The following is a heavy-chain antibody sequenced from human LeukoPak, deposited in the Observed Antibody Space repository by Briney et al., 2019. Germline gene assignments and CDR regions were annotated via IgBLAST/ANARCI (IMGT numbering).Heavy chain of an antibody. D-gene: IGHD3-22*01. CDR3: ATDSSGYSDSFDI. V-gene: IGHV4-59*01. Sequence: SETLSLTCTVSGDSITTYYWSGIRQPPGKGLEWIGYIYFSGGSNYNPSLKSRVTISVDTSKNQFSLRLNSVTAADTAVYYCATDSSGYSDSFDIWGQGTMVTVSS. CDR1: GDSITTYY. J-gene: IGHJ3*02. CDR2: IYFSGGS.